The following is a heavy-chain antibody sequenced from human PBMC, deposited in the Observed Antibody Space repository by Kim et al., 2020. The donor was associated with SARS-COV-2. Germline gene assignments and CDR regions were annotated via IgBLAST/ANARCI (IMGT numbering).Heavy chain of an antibody. Sequence: GGSLRLSCAASGFTFSSYSMNWVRQAPGKGLEWVSSISSSSSYIYYADSVKGRFTISRDNAKNSLYLQMNSLRAEDTAVYYCAREGSYVSSGYYQALGYWGQGTLVTVSS. J-gene: IGHJ4*02. CDR1: GFTFSSYS. V-gene: IGHV3-21*01. CDR3: AREGSYVSSGYYQALGY. CDR2: ISSSSSYI. D-gene: IGHD3-22*01.